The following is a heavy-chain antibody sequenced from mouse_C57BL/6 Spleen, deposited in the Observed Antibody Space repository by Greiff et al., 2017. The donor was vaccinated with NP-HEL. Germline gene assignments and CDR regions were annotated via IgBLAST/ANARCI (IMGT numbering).Heavy chain of an antibody. CDR3: ARPNWDGAWFAY. Sequence: EVQRVESGGGLVKPGGSLKLSCAASGFTFSDYGMHWVRQAPEKGLEWVAYISGGSSTIYYADTVKGRFTISRDNAKNTLFLQMTSLRSEDTAMYYCARPNWDGAWFAYWGQGTLVTVSA. D-gene: IGHD4-1*02. CDR2: ISGGSSTI. J-gene: IGHJ3*01. V-gene: IGHV5-17*01. CDR1: GFTFSDYG.